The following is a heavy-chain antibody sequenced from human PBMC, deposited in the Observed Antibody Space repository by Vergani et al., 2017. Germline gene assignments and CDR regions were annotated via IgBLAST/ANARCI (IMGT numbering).Heavy chain of an antibody. CDR3: ARTYYESSGYYFRPPQSDY. CDR1: GFTFSSHA. Sequence: QVQLVESGGGVVQPGRSLRLSCAASGFTFSSHAMHWVRQAPGKGLEWVAVISYDGSNKYYADSVKGRFTISRDNSKNTLYLQMNSLRAEDTAVYYCARTYYESSGYYFRPPQSDYWGQGTLVTVSS. D-gene: IGHD3-22*01. V-gene: IGHV3-30-3*01. CDR2: ISYDGSNK. J-gene: IGHJ4*02.